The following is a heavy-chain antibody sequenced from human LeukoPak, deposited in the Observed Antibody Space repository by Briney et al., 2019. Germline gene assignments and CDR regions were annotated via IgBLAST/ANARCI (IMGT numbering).Heavy chain of an antibody. Sequence: PGGSLRLSCAASGFTFSDYYMSWIRQAPGKGLEWVSYISSSTNTIYYADSVKGRFTISRDNAKNSLFLQMNSLRDEDTAVYYCARGGYGANDDAFDIWGQGTMVTVSS. CDR1: GFTFSDYY. CDR3: ARGGYGANDDAFDI. J-gene: IGHJ3*02. CDR2: ISSSTNTI. V-gene: IGHV3-11*04. D-gene: IGHD4-23*01.